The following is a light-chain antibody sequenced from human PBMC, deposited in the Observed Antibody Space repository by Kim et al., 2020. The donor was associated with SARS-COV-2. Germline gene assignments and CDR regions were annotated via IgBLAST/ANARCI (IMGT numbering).Light chain of an antibody. CDR1: ESLLHSNGYTY. CDR3: MQTLQIPWT. Sequence: DIVMTQSPLSLADTPGEPASISCRSSESLLHSNGYTYLDWYLQKPGQSPQLLMYVASHRASGVPDRFSGSASHTEFTLTISRVEAEDVGLYYCMQTLQIPWTFGQGTKVDIK. J-gene: IGKJ1*01. V-gene: IGKV2-28*01. CDR2: VAS.